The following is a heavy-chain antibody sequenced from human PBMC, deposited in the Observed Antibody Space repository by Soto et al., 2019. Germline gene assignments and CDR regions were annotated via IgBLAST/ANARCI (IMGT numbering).Heavy chain of an antibody. CDR2: IWYDGSNK. CDR1: RFTFSSYG. V-gene: IGHV3-33*01. Sequence: QVQLVESGGGVVQPGRSLRLSCAASRFTFSSYGMHWVRQAPGKGLEWVAVIWYDGSNKYYADSVKGRFTISRDNSKNTLYLQMNSLRAEDTAVYYCARDRGASSYCLDYWGQGTLVTVSS. J-gene: IGHJ4*02. D-gene: IGHD1-26*01. CDR3: ARDRGASSYCLDY.